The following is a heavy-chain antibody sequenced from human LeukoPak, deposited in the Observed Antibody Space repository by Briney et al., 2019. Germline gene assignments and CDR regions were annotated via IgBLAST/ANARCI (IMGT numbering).Heavy chain of an antibody. V-gene: IGHV1-8*01. CDR3: SREDCSGATCYGDGGHFQR. CDR1: GYTFTSYD. D-gene: IGHD2-15*01. Sequence: GASVKVSCKASGYTFTSYDINWVRQATGQGLEWMGWMNPNSGNTGYAQKFQGRVTMTRNTSISTAYMELSSLRSEDTAVYYCSREDCSGATCYGDGGHFQRWGQGTLVTVSS. J-gene: IGHJ1*01. CDR2: MNPNSGNT.